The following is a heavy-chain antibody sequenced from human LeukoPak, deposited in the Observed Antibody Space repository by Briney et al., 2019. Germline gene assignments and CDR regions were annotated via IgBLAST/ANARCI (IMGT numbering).Heavy chain of an antibody. Sequence: SVKVSCKASGGTLSSYAISWVRQAPGQGREWMGRIIPIFGTANYAQKLQGRVTITTDESTSTASMELSSLRSEDTAVYYCARGEGTLPWTHFDYWGQGTLVTVSS. CDR1: GGTLSSYA. CDR2: IIPIFGTA. V-gene: IGHV1-69*05. D-gene: IGHD3-16*01. J-gene: IGHJ4*02. CDR3: ARGEGTLPWTHFDY.